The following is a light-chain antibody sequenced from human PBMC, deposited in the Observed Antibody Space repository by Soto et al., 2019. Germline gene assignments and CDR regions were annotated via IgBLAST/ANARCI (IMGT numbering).Light chain of an antibody. CDR1: QSLLHSNGYNY. CDR2: LGS. V-gene: IGKV2-28*01. CDR3: MQALQTPT. J-gene: IGKJ5*01. Sequence: DIVMTQSPLSLPVTPGEPASISCRASQSLLHSNGYNYFNWYLQKPGQSPQLLIYLGSNRASGVPDRFSGSGSGTDFTLKISRVEAEDVGVYYCMQALQTPTFGQGTRLEIK.